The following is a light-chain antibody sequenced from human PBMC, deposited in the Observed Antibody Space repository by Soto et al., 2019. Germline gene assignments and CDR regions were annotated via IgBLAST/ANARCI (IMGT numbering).Light chain of an antibody. CDR1: SSNIGSNP. CDR2: SDN. J-gene: IGLJ2*01. Sequence: QSVLTQPPSASGTPGQRVTISCSGSSSNIGSNPVSWYQQLPETAPKSLIYSDNQRPSGVPDRISGSRSGTSASLAISGLQSEDEAEYYCAAWDDSLRGRVFGGGTKLTVL. CDR3: AAWDDSLRGRV. V-gene: IGLV1-44*01.